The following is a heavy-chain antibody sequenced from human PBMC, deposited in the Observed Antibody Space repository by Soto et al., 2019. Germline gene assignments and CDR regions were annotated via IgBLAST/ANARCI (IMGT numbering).Heavy chain of an antibody. D-gene: IGHD1-26*01. CDR3: AKQQMGVIRALDY. CDR1: GFTFSNYA. CDR2: IRETGNT. Sequence: GGSMRLSCAASGFTFSNYAMSWIRQAPGKGLEWVSTIRETGNTYYADSVRGRFATSRDNSENTLYLQMSSLRAEDTAVYYCAKQQMGVIRALDYWGQGTLVTVSS. J-gene: IGHJ4*02. V-gene: IGHV3-23*01.